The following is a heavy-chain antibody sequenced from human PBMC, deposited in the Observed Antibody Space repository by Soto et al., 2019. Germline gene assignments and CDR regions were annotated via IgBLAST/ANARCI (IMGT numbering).Heavy chain of an antibody. D-gene: IGHD3-10*01. Sequence: GGSLRLSCIASGFTFSNYAMNWVRQAPGKGLEWVSAISGSGGSTYYADSVKGRFTISRDNSKNTLYLQMNSLRAEDTALYYCAKDGARLYYYGSGTYSNYWGQGTLVTVSS. CDR3: AKDGARLYYYGSGTYSNY. CDR1: GFTFSNYA. J-gene: IGHJ4*02. CDR2: ISGSGGST. V-gene: IGHV3-23*01.